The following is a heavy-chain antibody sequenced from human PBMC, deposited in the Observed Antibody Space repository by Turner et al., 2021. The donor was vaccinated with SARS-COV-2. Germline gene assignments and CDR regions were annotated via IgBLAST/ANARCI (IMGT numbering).Heavy chain of an antibody. V-gene: IGHV3-9*01. J-gene: IGHJ6*02. CDR2: ISWNSGSI. Sequence: EVQLVESGGGLVQPGRSLRLSCAASGFTFDDYAMNWVRQAPGKGLEWVSGISWNSGSIGYADSVKGRFTISRDNGKNSLYLEMNSLRAEDTALYFCARDLKPGGADVWGQGTMVTVSS. CDR3: ARDLKPGGADV. D-gene: IGHD4-17*01. CDR1: GFTFDDYA.